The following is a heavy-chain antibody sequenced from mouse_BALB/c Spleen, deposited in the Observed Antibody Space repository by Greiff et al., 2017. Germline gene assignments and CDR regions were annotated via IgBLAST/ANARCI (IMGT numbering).Heavy chain of an antibody. D-gene: IGHD3-1*01. J-gene: IGHJ4*01. CDR3: ASQLGLRLYYAMDY. V-gene: IGHV3-2*02. CDR1: GYSITSDYA. Sequence: EVKLMESGPGLVKPSQSLSLTCTVTGYSITSDYAWNWIRQFPGNKLEWMGYISYSGSTSYNPSLKSRISITRDTSKNQFFLQLNSVTTEDTATYYCASQLGLRLYYAMDYWGQGTSVTVSS. CDR2: ISYSGST.